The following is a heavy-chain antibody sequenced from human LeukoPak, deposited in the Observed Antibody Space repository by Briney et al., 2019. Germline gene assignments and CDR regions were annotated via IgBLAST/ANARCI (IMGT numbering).Heavy chain of an antibody. CDR2: ISSSSNTI. CDR3: ASNQPMTTVTTEVWFDP. V-gene: IGHV3-48*01. CDR1: GFSFSTYS. J-gene: IGHJ5*02. Sequence: GGSPRLSCAASGFSFSTYSMSWVRQAPGKGLEWVSYISSSSNTIYYTDSVKGRFTISRDNAKNSLYLQMNSLRAEDTAVYYCASNQPMTTVTTEVWFDPWGQGTLVTVSS. D-gene: IGHD4-17*01.